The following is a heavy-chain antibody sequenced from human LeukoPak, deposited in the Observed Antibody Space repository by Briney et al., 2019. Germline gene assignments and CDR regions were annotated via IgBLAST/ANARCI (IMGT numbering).Heavy chain of an antibody. D-gene: IGHD2-8*02. Sequence: GGSLRLSCAASGFTFSSYWMSWVRQALGKGLEWVANINQDGSEKQYVHSVKGRVTLSRDTAKNSLYMQINSVRAEDTAVHYYGRGTEDMDVWRKGPTVTVSS. V-gene: IGHV3-7*01. CDR2: INQDGSEK. CDR1: GFTFSSYW. CDR3: GRGTEDMDV. J-gene: IGHJ6*04.